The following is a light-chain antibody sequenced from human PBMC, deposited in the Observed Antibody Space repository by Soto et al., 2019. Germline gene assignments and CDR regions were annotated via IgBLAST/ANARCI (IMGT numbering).Light chain of an antibody. Sequence: DIQMTQSPSTLSASVGDRVTITCRASQSISSWLAWYQQKPGKAPNLLIYMASTLETGVPPRFSGSGSGTEFTLTISSLQPDDFATYYCQHYDSYSSITFGPGTRLGIK. CDR1: QSISSW. CDR3: QHYDSYSSIT. CDR2: MAS. V-gene: IGKV1-5*03. J-gene: IGKJ5*01.